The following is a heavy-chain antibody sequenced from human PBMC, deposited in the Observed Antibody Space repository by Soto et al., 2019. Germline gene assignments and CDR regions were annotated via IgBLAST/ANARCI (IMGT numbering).Heavy chain of an antibody. J-gene: IGHJ4*02. D-gene: IGHD3-22*01. CDR3: ARRGYYDSSGYSPFDY. CDR1: GGTFSSYA. V-gene: IGHV1-69*13. Sequence: SVKVSFKASGGTFSSYAISWVRQAPGQGLEWMGGTIPIFGTANYAQKFQGRVTITADESTSTAYMELSSLRSEDTAVYYCARRGYYDSSGYSPFDYWGQGTLVTVS. CDR2: TIPIFGTA.